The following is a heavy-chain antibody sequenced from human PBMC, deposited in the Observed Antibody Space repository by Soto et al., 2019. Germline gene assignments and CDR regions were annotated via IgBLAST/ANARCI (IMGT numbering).Heavy chain of an antibody. Sequence: LGESLKISCKAIGYTFTNYWIGWVRQTPGKGLEWMGIIFPGDSDTRYNPSFEGQVTVSADESISTAYLQWNTLKASDTAMYYCVRPNFGALTHFDLWGQGTLVTVSS. J-gene: IGHJ4*02. V-gene: IGHV5-51*01. D-gene: IGHD3-16*01. CDR2: IFPGDSDT. CDR3: VRPNFGALTHFDL. CDR1: GYTFTNYW.